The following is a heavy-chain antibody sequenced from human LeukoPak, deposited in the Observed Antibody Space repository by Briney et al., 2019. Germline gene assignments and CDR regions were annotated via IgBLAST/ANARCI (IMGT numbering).Heavy chain of an antibody. Sequence: GGSLRLSCAASGFTFDDYAMQWVRQAPGKGLEWVSSISWNSGSIGYVDSVKGRFTISRDNAKNSLYLQMNSLRAEDTALYYCAKDIAATGTTKSLDYWGQGTLVTVSS. D-gene: IGHD1-7*01. J-gene: IGHJ4*02. CDR2: ISWNSGSI. CDR1: GFTFDDYA. CDR3: AKDIAATGTTKSLDY. V-gene: IGHV3-9*01.